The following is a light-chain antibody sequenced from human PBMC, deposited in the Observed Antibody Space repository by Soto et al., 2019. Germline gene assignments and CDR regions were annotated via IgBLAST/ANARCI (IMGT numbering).Light chain of an antibody. CDR3: SSYAGSNRYV. V-gene: IGLV2-8*01. J-gene: IGLJ1*01. CDR1: SSDVGGYNY. CDR2: MVN. Sequence: QSVLTQPPSASGSPGQSVTISCNGSSSDVGGYNYVSWYQQHPGKAPKLMIYMVNKRPSGVPDRFSGSKSGNTASLTVSGLQAEAEADYFCSSYAGSNRYVVGTGTKLTVL.